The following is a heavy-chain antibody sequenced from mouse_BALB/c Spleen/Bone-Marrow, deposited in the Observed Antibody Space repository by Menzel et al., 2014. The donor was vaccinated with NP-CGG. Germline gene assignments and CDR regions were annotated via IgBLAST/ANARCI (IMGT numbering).Heavy chain of an antibody. V-gene: IGHV1S45*01. Sequence: EVKLMESGAELVRPGASVKISCKAFGYTFTNHHINWVKQRPGQGLDWIGYINPYNDYTSYNQKFKGKATLTVDKSSSTAYTELSSLTSEDSAVYYCATEVSGIYYAMDYWGQGTSVTVSS. CDR1: GYTFTNHH. D-gene: IGHD2-10*02. J-gene: IGHJ4*01. CDR3: ATEVSGIYYAMDY. CDR2: INPYNDYT.